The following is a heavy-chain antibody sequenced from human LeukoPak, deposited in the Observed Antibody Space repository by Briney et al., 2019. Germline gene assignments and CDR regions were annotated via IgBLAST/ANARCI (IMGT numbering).Heavy chain of an antibody. CDR3: ARATFGDYAVSDY. CDR1: GFTFSSYW. V-gene: IGHV3-7*01. J-gene: IGHJ4*02. CDR2: IKEDGSEK. Sequence: GGSLRLSCTASGFTFSSYWMNWVRQAPGKGLEWVANIKEDGSEKYYVDSVKGRFTISRDNAKNSLYLQMNSLRAEDTAVYYCARATFGDYAVSDYWGQGTLVTVSS. D-gene: IGHD4-17*01.